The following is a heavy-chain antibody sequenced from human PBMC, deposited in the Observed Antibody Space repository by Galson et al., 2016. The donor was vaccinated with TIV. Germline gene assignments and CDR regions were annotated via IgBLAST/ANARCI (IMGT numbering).Heavy chain of an antibody. D-gene: IGHD4-17*01. V-gene: IGHV1-2*02. Sequence: SVKVSCKASGDTFTGYYVHWVRQAPGQGLEWMGWIDPRSVATNYAQKFQGRVTMTRDTSISTAHMELTRLTPDDTAVYYCARARYGDYFDYWGPGTLVTVSS. J-gene: IGHJ4*02. CDR3: ARARYGDYFDY. CDR2: IDPRSVAT. CDR1: GDTFTGYY.